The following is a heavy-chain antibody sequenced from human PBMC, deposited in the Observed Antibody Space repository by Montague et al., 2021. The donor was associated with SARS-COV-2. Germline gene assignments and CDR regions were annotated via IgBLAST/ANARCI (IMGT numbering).Heavy chain of an antibody. CDR2: ISLGGRT. Sequence: SETLSLTCGVSGGSISDNSWWSWVRQSPETGLEWIGEISLGGRTDYNPSLKSRVTISLDKSRNQFSLTLTSVTAADTAVYYCARDIWEPEVRSRGWFDPWGQGILVTVSS. V-gene: IGHV4-4*02. CDR1: GGSISDNSW. CDR3: ARDIWEPEVRSRGWFDP. J-gene: IGHJ5*02. D-gene: IGHD1-26*01.